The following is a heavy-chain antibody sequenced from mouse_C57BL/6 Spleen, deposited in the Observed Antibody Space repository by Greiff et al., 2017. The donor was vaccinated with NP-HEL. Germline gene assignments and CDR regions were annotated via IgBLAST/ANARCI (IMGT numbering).Heavy chain of an antibody. Sequence: EVQLQESGPELVKPGASVKIPCKASGYTFTDYNMDWVKQSHGKSLEWIGDINPNNGGTIYNQKFKGKATLTVDKSSSTAYMELRSLTSEDTAVYYCARLRYGNFYFDYWGQGTTLTVSS. CDR2: INPNNGGT. CDR3: ARLRYGNFYFDY. J-gene: IGHJ2*01. D-gene: IGHD2-1*01. CDR1: GYTFTDYN. V-gene: IGHV1-18*01.